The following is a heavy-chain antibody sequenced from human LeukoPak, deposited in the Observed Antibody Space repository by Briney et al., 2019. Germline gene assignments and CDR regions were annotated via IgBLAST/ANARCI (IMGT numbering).Heavy chain of an antibody. D-gene: IGHD6-13*01. CDR2: ISGSSATT. J-gene: IGHJ4*02. V-gene: IGHV3-23*01. CDR3: AKEETAAGYNY. CDR1: GFTFSTYA. Sequence: PGGSLRLSCAASGFTFSTYAMRWVRQAPGKGLEWVSAISGSSATTYYADSVKGRFTISRDNSKNTLYLQMNSLRAEDTAVYYCAKEETAAGYNYWGQGTLVTVSS.